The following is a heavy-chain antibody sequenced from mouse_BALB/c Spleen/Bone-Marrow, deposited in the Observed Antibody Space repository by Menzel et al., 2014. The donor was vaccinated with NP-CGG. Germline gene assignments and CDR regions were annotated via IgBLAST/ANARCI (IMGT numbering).Heavy chain of an antibody. CDR2: ISHIGST. J-gene: IGHJ4*01. CDR3: ASLLRIYYAMDY. D-gene: IGHD1-1*01. Sequence: DVKLQESGPSLVKPSQTLSLTCSVTGDSITSGYWNWIRKFPGNKLEYMGYISHIGSTYYNPSLKGRIPITRDTSKNQYYLQLNSVTTEDTATYYCASLLRIYYAMDYWGQGTSVTVSS. CDR1: GDSITSGY. V-gene: IGHV3-8*02.